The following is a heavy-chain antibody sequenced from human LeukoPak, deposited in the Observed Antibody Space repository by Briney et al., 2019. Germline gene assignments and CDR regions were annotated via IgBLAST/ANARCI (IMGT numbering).Heavy chain of an antibody. CDR1: GGSISSGGYY. J-gene: IGHJ4*02. CDR3: ARVEVAAAGTSFDY. V-gene: IGHV4-30-2*01. D-gene: IGHD6-13*01. Sequence: PSETLSLTCTVSGGSISSGGYYWSWIRQPPGKGLEWIGYIYHSGSTYYNPSLKSRVTISVDRSKNQFSLKLSSVTAADTAVYYCARVEVAAAGTSFDYWGQGTLVTVSS. CDR2: IYHSGST.